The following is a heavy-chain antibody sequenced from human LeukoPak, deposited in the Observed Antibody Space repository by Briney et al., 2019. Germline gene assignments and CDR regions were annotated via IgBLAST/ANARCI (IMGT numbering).Heavy chain of an antibody. CDR2: IWYDGSNK. CDR3: ARDRHLGYCSSTSCPDYYGMDV. Sequence: GGSLRLSCAASGFTFSSYGMHWVRQAPGKGLEWVAVIWYDGSNKYYADSVKGRFTISRDNSKNTLYLQMNSLRAEGTAVYYCARDRHLGYCSSTSCPDYYGMDVWGKGTTVTVSS. J-gene: IGHJ6*04. D-gene: IGHD2-2*01. V-gene: IGHV3-33*01. CDR1: GFTFSSYG.